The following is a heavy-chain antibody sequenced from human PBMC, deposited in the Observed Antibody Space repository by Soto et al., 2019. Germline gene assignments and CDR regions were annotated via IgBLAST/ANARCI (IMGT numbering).Heavy chain of an antibody. CDR2: IYYSGST. D-gene: IGHD4-17*01. V-gene: IGHV4-59*01. CDR1: GGSISSYY. J-gene: IGHJ4*02. Sequence: TSETLSLTCTVSGGSISSYYWSWIRQPPGKGLEWIGYIYYSGSTNYNPSLKSRVTISVDTSKNQFSLKLSSVTAADTAVYYCARSYGIGVTTDYWGQGTLVTVSS. CDR3: ARSYGIGVTTDY.